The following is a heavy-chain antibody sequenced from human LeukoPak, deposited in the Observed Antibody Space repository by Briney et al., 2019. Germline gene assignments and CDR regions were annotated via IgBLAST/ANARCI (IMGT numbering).Heavy chain of an antibody. CDR1: GGTFTSYA. CDR3: ARLAVHYYGSGSYRRDSDY. CDR2: IIPIFGTA. Sequence: SVKVSCKASGGTFTSYAICWGRQAPGQGLEWMGGIIPIFGTANYAQKFQGRVTITADESTSTAYMELSSLRSEDTAVYYCARLAVHYYGSGSYRRDSDYWGQGTLVTVSS. J-gene: IGHJ4*02. V-gene: IGHV1-69*13. D-gene: IGHD3-10*01.